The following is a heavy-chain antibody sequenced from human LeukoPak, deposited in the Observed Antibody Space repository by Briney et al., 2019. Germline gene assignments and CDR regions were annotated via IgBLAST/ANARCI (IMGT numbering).Heavy chain of an antibody. D-gene: IGHD3-10*01. V-gene: IGHV1-69*04. CDR1: GYTFTSYD. CDR2: IIPILGTA. J-gene: IGHJ5*02. Sequence: VASVKVSCKASGYTFTSYDINWVRQAPGQGLEWMGRIIPILGTADYAQKFQGRVTITADKSTSTAYMELSSLRSEDTAVYYCARFSGSYYQGWFDPWGQGTLVTVSS. CDR3: ARFSGSYYQGWFDP.